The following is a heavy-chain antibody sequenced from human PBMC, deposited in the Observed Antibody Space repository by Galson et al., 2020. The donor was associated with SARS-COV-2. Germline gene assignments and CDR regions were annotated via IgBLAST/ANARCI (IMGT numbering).Heavy chain of an antibody. CDR1: GFTFSSYA. J-gene: IGHJ4*02. V-gene: IGHV3-23*01. D-gene: IGHD2-2*01. CDR2: ISGSGGST. Sequence: GESLKISCAASGFTFSSYAMSWVRQAPGKGLEWVSAISGSGGSTYYADSVKGRFTISRDNSKNTLYLQMNSLRAEDTAVYYCAKARYCSSTSCRPLVYWGQGTLVTVSS. CDR3: AKARYCSSTSCRPLVY.